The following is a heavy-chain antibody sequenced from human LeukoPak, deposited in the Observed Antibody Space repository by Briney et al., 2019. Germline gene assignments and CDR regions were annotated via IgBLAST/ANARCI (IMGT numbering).Heavy chain of an antibody. CDR3: AKDPQWLVLMGGFDY. V-gene: IGHV3-30*18. D-gene: IGHD6-19*01. CDR2: ISYDGSNK. Sequence: PGGSLRLSCAASGFTFSSYGMHWVRQAPGKGLEWVAVISYDGSNKYYADSVKGRFTIFRDNSKNTLYLQMNSLRAEDTAVYYCAKDPQWLVLMGGFDYWGQGTLVTVSS. J-gene: IGHJ4*02. CDR1: GFTFSSYG.